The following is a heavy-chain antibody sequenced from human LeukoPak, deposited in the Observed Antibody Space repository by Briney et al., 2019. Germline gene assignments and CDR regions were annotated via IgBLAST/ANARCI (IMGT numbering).Heavy chain of an antibody. CDR2: ISSSCSTI. CDR3: ARRSEVRGFDI. V-gene: IGHV3-48*04. D-gene: IGHD3-10*01. Sequence: GGSLRLSCAASGFTFSRYSMNWVRQAPGKGLEWVSYISSSCSTIYYADSVKGRFTISRDNAKNSLYLQMNSLRAEDTAVYYCARRSEVRGFDIWGQGTMVTVSS. J-gene: IGHJ3*02. CDR1: GFTFSRYS.